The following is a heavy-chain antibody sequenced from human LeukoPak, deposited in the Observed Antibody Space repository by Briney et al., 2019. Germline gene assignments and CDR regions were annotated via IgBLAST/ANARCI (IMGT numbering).Heavy chain of an antibody. J-gene: IGHJ4*02. CDR2: ISSSSSTI. CDR3: AKISSGDPDYFDS. V-gene: IGHV3-48*01. D-gene: IGHD1-14*01. CDR1: GFTVSSNY. Sequence: GGSPRLSCAASGFTVSSNYMSWVRQAPGKGLEWVSYISSSSSTIYYADSVKGRFTISRDNAKNAVFLQMNSLRGEDTAMYYCAKISSGDPDYFDSWGQGSLVTVSS.